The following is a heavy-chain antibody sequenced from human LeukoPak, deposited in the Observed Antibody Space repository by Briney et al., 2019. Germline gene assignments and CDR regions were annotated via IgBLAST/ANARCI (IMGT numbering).Heavy chain of an antibody. CDR3: ARTSPPTDYYGSGTGRFDP. D-gene: IGHD3-10*01. V-gene: IGHV1-69*13. Sequence: SVKVSCKASGGTFSSYAISWVRQAPGQGLEWMGGIIPLFGTANYAQKFQGRVTITADESTSTAYMELSSLRSEDTAVYYCARTSPPTDYYGSGTGRFDPWGQGTLVTVTS. CDR2: IIPLFGTA. CDR1: GGTFSSYA. J-gene: IGHJ5*02.